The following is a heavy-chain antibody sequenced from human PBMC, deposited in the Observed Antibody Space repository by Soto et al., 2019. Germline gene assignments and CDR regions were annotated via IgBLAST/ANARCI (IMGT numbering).Heavy chain of an antibody. J-gene: IGHJ4*02. CDR1: GFTFSDYT. Sequence: EVQLLESGGGLVRPGGSLTLSCAASGFTFSDYTMTWVRQAPGKVLECISVILADFNTYYAGSVRGRFTSSRDNSKNTLSLEMDSLRAEDTAVYYCARRVAGYFAYWGQGALVTVSS. CDR3: ARRVAGYFAY. V-gene: IGHV3-23*03. CDR2: ILADFNT.